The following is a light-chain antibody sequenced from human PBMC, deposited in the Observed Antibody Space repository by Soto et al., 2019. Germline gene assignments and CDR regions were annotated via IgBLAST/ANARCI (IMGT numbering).Light chain of an antibody. Sequence: QSALTQPASVSGSPGQSITISCTGTSSDVGGYDYVSWYQHHPGKAPKVMIYEVSNRPPGVSNRFSGSKSGNTASLTISGLQAEDEADYYCTSYTSTTTRVFGTGTKVTVL. CDR3: TSYTSTTTRV. CDR2: EVS. J-gene: IGLJ1*01. V-gene: IGLV2-14*01. CDR1: SSDVGGYDY.